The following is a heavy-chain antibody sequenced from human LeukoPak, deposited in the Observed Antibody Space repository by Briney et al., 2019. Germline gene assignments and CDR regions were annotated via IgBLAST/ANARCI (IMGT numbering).Heavy chain of an antibody. V-gene: IGHV1-69*13. CDR2: IIPIFGRA. CDR3: ARGYYDILTGYLLNKDAFDI. D-gene: IGHD3-9*01. J-gene: IGHJ3*02. Sequence: SVTVSCKPSAGTFSSYAVSWVRQAPGQGLEWMGGIIPIFGRANYAQKFQGRVTITADESTSTAYMELSSLRSEDTAVYYCARGYYDILTGYLLNKDAFDIWGQGTMVTVSS. CDR1: AGTFSSYA.